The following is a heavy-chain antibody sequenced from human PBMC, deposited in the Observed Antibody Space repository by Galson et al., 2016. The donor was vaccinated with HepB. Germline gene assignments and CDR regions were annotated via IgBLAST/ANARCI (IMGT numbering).Heavy chain of an antibody. J-gene: IGHJ4*02. CDR3: ARAWYPHSSVYFDY. D-gene: IGHD3-22*01. Sequence: SETLSPTCGVAVGSFSSPYWSWIRQPPGKGREWIGKVNHRGATDYNPSLTSPVTMSVDTSKNQFSLKLTSMTAADTAGYFCARAWYPHSSVYFDYWGQGSLVTVSS. CDR2: VNHRGAT. CDR1: VGSFSSPY. V-gene: IGHV4-34*01.